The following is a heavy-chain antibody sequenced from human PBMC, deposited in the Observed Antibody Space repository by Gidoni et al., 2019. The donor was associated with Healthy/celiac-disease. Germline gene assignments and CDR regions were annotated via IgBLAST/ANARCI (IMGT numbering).Heavy chain of an antibody. Sequence: EVQLSQSGAEVKKPGESLKISCKGSGYSFTSHWIGWVRQMPGKGLEWMGIIYPGDSDTRYSPSFQGEVTISADKSISTAYLQWSSLKAADTAMYYCARQGARIAAAGTGAFDIWGQGTMVTVSS. D-gene: IGHD6-13*01. V-gene: IGHV5-51*01. CDR3: ARQGARIAAAGTGAFDI. CDR2: IYPGDSDT. J-gene: IGHJ3*02. CDR1: GYSFTSHW.